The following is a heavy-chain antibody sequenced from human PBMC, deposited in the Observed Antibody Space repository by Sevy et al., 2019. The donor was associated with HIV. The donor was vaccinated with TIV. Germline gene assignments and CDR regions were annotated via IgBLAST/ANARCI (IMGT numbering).Heavy chain of an antibody. CDR1: GFSFSSYG. V-gene: IGHV3-33*01. CDR3: ARSFDYYDSSGYYYYFDY. CDR2: IWYDGSNK. Sequence: GGFLRLSCAASGFSFSSYGIHWVRQAPGKGLEWVAVIWYDGSNKYYADSVKGRFTISRDNSKNTLYLQMNSLRAEDTAVYYCARSFDYYDSSGYYYYFDYWGQGTLVTVSS. D-gene: IGHD3-22*01. J-gene: IGHJ4*02.